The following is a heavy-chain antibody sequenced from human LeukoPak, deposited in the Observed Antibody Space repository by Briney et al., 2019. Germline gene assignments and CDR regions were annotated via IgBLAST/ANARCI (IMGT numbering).Heavy chain of an antibody. CDR2: INPSGGST. V-gene: IGHV1-46*01. J-gene: IGHJ3*02. Sequence: ASVKVSCNASGYTFTSYYMHWVRQAPGQGLEWMGIINPSGGSTSYAQKFQGRVTMTRDMSTSTVYMELSSLRSEDTAVYYCARKGDYYDSSGDAFDIWGQGTMVTVSS. CDR3: ARKGDYYDSSGDAFDI. CDR1: GYTFTSYY. D-gene: IGHD3-22*01.